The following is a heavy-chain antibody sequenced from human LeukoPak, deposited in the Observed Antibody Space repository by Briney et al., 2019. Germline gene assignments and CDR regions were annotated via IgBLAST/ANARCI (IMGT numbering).Heavy chain of an antibody. V-gene: IGHV1-18*01. CDR3: ARGPPSRFITMAHYFDY. J-gene: IGHJ4*02. CDR1: GYTFTSYG. CDR2: ISAYNGNT. Sequence: ASVKVSCKASGYTFTSYGISWVRQAPGQGLEWVGWISAYNGNTNYAQKLQGRVTMTTDTSTSTAYMELRSLRSDDTAVYYCARGPPSRFITMAHYFDYWGQGTLVTVSS. D-gene: IGHD3-10*01.